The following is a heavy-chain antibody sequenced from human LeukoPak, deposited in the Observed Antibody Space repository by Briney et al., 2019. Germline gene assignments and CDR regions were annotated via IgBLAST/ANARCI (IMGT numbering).Heavy chain of an antibody. V-gene: IGHV4-61*08. Sequence: SETLSLTCTVSGGSISSGGYSWSWIRQHPGKGLEWIVYIYYSGSTNYNPSLKSRVTISLDTSKNQFSLKLSSVTTADTAVYYCARSVVTLYWYFDLWGRGTLVTVSS. D-gene: IGHD4-23*01. CDR1: GGSISSGGYS. J-gene: IGHJ2*01. CDR2: IYYSGST. CDR3: ARSVVTLYWYFDL.